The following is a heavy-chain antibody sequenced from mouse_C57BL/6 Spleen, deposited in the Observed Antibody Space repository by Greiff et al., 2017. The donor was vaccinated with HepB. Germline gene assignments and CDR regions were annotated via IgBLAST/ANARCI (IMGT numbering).Heavy chain of an antibody. D-gene: IGHD1-1*01. Sequence: VQLKESVAELVRPGASVKLSCTASGFNIKNTYMHWVKQRPEQGLEWIGRIDPANGNTKYAPKFQGKATITADTSSNTAYLQLSSLTSEDTAIYYCAPIYYYGSSSFYAMDYWGQGTSVTVSS. CDR2: IDPANGNT. CDR3: APIYYYGSSSFYAMDY. CDR1: GFNIKNTY. J-gene: IGHJ4*01. V-gene: IGHV14-3*01.